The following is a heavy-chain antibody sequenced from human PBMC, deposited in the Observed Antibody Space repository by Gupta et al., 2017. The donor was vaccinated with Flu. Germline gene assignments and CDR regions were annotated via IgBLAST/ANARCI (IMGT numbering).Heavy chain of an antibody. V-gene: IGHV3-23*01. CDR1: GFTFSSYA. Sequence: EVQLLESGGGLVQPGGSLRLSCAASGFTFSSYAMSWVRQAPGKGLEWVSAISGSGGSTYYADSVKGRFTISRDNSKNTLYLQMNSLRAEDTAVYYCAKKGSSSWHHRTEPFDYWGQGTLVTVSS. CDR3: AKKGSSSWHHRTEPFDY. J-gene: IGHJ4*02. D-gene: IGHD6-13*01. CDR2: ISGSGGST.